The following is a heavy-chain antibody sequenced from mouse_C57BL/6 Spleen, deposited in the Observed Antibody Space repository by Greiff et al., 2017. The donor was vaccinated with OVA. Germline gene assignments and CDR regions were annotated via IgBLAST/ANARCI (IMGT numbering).Heavy chain of an antibody. V-gene: IGHV1-54*01. Sequence: QVQLQQSGAELVRPGTSVKVSCKASGYAFTNYLIEWVKQRPGQGLEWIGVINPGSGGTNYNEKFKGKATLTADKSSSTAYMQLSSLTSEDSAVYFCARDYYGSSYDFAYWGRGTLVTVSA. CDR2: INPGSGGT. J-gene: IGHJ3*01. CDR1: GYAFTNYL. CDR3: ARDYYGSSYDFAY. D-gene: IGHD1-1*01.